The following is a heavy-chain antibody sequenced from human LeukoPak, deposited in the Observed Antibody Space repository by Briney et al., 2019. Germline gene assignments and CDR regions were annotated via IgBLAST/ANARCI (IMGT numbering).Heavy chain of an antibody. CDR1: GGSISSSSYY. D-gene: IGHD2-15*01. CDR2: IYYSGST. Sequence: SETLSLTCTVSGGSISSSSYYWGRLRQPPGKGLEWIGSIYYSGSTYYNPSLKSRVTISVDTSKNQFSLKLSSVTAADTAVYYCARMPLVVVVAAGFDYWGQGTLVTVSS. J-gene: IGHJ4*02. CDR3: ARMPLVVVVAAGFDY. V-gene: IGHV4-39*01.